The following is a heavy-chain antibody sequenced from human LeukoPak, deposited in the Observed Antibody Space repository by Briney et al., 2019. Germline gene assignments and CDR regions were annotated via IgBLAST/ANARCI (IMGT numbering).Heavy chain of an antibody. V-gene: IGHV4-31*03. CDR2: TYYSGST. J-gene: IGHJ6*02. CDR3: ARANYGSGSYRRFTDYYYGMDV. CDR1: GGSISSGGYY. Sequence: SQTLSLTCTVSGGSISSGGYYWSWIRQHPGKGLEWIGYTYYSGSTHYNPSLKSRVTISVDTSKNQFSLKLSSVTAADTAVYYCARANYGSGSYRRFTDYYYGMDVWGQGTTVTVSS. D-gene: IGHD3-10*01.